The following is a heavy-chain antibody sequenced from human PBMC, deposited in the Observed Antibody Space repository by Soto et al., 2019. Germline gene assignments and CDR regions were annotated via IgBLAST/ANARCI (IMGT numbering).Heavy chain of an antibody. D-gene: IGHD2-2*01. CDR2: ISSTGGST. CDR3: VARYCSSTTCYQVDY. J-gene: IGHJ4*02. CDR1: GFTFTNYA. V-gene: IGHV3-64D*06. Sequence: GGSLRLSCSASGFTFTNYAIHWIRQAPGKGLEYVSAISSTGGSTHYADSVKGRFTISRDNSKNTVYLQMSSLRSEDSAVYYCVARYCSSTTCYQVDYWGQGTLVTVSS.